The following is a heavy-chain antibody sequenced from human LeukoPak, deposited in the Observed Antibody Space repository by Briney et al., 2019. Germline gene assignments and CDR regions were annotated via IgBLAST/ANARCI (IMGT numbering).Heavy chain of an antibody. CDR1: GFTFSSYS. Sequence: PGGSLRLSCAASGFTFSSYSMNWVRQAPGKGLEWVSSISSSSSYIYYADSVKGRFTISRDNAKNSLYLQMNSLRAEGTAVYYCARASRVHLDYWGQGTLVTVSS. J-gene: IGHJ4*02. D-gene: IGHD3-10*01. CDR2: ISSSSSYI. V-gene: IGHV3-21*01. CDR3: ARASRVHLDY.